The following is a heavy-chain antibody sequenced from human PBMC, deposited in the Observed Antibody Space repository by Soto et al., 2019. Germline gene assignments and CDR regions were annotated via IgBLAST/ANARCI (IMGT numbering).Heavy chain of an antibody. J-gene: IGHJ5*02. V-gene: IGHV1-69*02. CDR1: GDIFNRYT. CDR3: ARAEGGGGSWYAA. CDR2: IIPVVGGP. D-gene: IGHD2-21*01. Sequence: QVQLVQSGAEVKKPGSSVRVACKTSGDIFNRYTISWVRQAPGLGLEWMGRIIPVVGGPNYAEKFRGRVTFSADKATPSVYVEVRSLRSDDTATYYCARAEGGGGSWYAAWGQGTLVTVSS.